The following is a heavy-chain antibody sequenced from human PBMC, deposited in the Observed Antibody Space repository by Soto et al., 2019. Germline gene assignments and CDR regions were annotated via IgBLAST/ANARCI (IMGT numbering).Heavy chain of an antibody. Sequence: QVQLVESGGGVVQPGRSLRLSCAASGFTFSSYGMHWVRQAPGKGLEWVAVISYDGSNKYYADSVKGRFTIFRDNSKNTLYLQMNSKRAEDTAVYYCAKAQTLGAAAGLYGMDVWGQGTTVTVSS. CDR1: GFTFSSYG. J-gene: IGHJ6*02. CDR3: AKAQTLGAAAGLYGMDV. D-gene: IGHD6-13*01. V-gene: IGHV3-30*18. CDR2: ISYDGSNK.